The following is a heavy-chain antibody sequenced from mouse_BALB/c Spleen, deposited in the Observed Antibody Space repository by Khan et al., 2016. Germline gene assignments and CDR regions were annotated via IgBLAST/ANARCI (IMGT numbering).Heavy chain of an antibody. CDR2: ISSGGSYT. J-gene: IGHJ3*01. D-gene: IGHD2-12*01. CDR1: GFTFSSYA. CDR3: ARAYSPY. V-gene: IGHV5-9-4*01. Sequence: EVQLVESGGGLVKPGGSLKLSCAASGFTFSSYAMSWFRQSPEKRLEWVAEISSGGSYTYYPDTVTGRFTISRDNAKNTLYLEMSSLRSEDTAMYYCARAYSPYWGQGTLVTVSA.